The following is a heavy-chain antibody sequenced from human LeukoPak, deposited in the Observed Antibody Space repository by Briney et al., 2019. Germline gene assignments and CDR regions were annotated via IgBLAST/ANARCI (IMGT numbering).Heavy chain of an antibody. D-gene: IGHD3-10*01. V-gene: IGHV3-66*01. CDR3: ARNHGSSGSYSY. CDR2: IYSGGST. J-gene: IGHJ4*02. Sequence: GGSLRLSCAASGFTVSSNYMSWVRQAPGKGLEWVSVIYSGGSTYYADSVKGRFTISRDNSKNTLYLQMNSLRAEDTALYHCARNHGSSGSYSYWGQGTLVTVSS. CDR1: GFTVSSNY.